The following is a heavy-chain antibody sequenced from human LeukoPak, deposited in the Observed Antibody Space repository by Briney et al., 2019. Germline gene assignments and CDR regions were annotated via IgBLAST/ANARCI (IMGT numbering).Heavy chain of an antibody. V-gene: IGHV4-59*08. CDR2: ISKSGGT. Sequence: PSETLSLTCTVSGGSISNYFRAWIRQPPGKGLEWIGYISKSGGTSYNTSFKSRLTISVDTSKDQFSLRLESVTAADTAVYYCARRPRSMAYYFDYWGQGILVTVSS. J-gene: IGHJ4*02. CDR3: ARRPRSMAYYFDY. CDR1: GGSISNYF. D-gene: IGHD2/OR15-2a*01.